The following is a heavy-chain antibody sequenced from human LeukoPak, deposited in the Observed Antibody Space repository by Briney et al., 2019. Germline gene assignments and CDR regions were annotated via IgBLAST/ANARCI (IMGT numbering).Heavy chain of an antibody. V-gene: IGHV4-59*01. Sequence: PAETLSLTCTVSGGSISGYYWSWIRQPPGKGLEWIGFIYYTGSTNYNPSLKSRVTISVDTSKNQISLKLSSLTAADTAVYYCARGAVVVLPAASLYPAYWGQGTLVTVSS. CDR3: ARGAVVVLPAASLYPAY. J-gene: IGHJ4*02. CDR2: IYYTGST. D-gene: IGHD2-2*01. CDR1: GGSISGYY.